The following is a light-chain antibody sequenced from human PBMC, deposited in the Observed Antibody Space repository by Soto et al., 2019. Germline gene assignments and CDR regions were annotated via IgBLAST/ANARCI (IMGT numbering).Light chain of an antibody. CDR2: KAS. CDR1: QSISSW. CDR3: QQYNSYSPLT. Sequence: DIQMTQSPSTLSASVGDRITITCRASQSISSWLAWYQQKPGKAPNLLIYKASSLESGVPSRFSGSGSGTEFTLTISSLQPDDFVTYYCQQYNSYSPLTFGGGTKVEIK. V-gene: IGKV1-5*03. J-gene: IGKJ4*01.